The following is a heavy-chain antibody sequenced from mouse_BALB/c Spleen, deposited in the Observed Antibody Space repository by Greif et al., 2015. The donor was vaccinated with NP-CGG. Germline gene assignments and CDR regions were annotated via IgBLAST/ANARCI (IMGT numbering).Heavy chain of an antibody. D-gene: IGHD4-1*01. CDR3: ARPGIFYYAMDY. V-gene: IGHV14-3*02. J-gene: IGHJ4*01. Sequence: VHVKQSGAELVKPGASVKLSCTASGFNIKDTYMHWVKQRPEQGLEWIGRIDPANGNTKYDPKFQGKATITADTSSNTAYLQLSSLTSEDTAVYYCARPGIFYYAMDYWGQGTSVTVSS. CDR1: GFNIKDTY. CDR2: IDPANGNT.